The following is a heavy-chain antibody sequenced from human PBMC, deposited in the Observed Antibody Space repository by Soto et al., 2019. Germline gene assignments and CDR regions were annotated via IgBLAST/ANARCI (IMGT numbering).Heavy chain of an antibody. CDR3: AHKWNAQFPFDC. D-gene: IGHD1-20*01. Sequence: QITLKESGPTLVKPTQTLTLTCSFSGFSLSTSGESVGWIRQPPGKALEWLGIIYWDDDKRYSPSLDSRLTITKDTAKNQLVLTMSNMDFVDTATYYCAHKWNAQFPFDCWGQGTRVTVSS. V-gene: IGHV2-5*02. CDR1: GFSLSTSGES. J-gene: IGHJ4*02. CDR2: IYWDDDK.